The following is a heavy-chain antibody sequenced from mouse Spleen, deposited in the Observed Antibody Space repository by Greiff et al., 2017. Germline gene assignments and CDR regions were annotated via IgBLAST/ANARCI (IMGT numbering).Heavy chain of an antibody. V-gene: IGHV5-17*01. Sequence: EVQRVESGGGLVQPGGSLKLSCAASGFTFSDYGMHWVRQAPEKGLEWVAYISSGSSTIYYADTVKGRFTISRDNAKNTLFLQMTSLRSEDTAMYYCAKPYIYYDYPYAMDYWGQGTSVTVSS. CDR2: ISSGSSTI. D-gene: IGHD2-4*01. CDR1: GFTFSDYG. J-gene: IGHJ4*01. CDR3: AKPYIYYDYPYAMDY.